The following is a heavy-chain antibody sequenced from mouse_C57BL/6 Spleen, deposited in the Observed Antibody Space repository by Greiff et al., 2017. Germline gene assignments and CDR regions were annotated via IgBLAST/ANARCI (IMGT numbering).Heavy chain of an antibody. CDR2: IYPGDGDT. J-gene: IGHJ4*01. D-gene: IGHD1-2*01. CDR3: ARGRTTTTAYAMDY. Sequence: QVQLQQSGAELVKPGASVKISCKASGYAFSSYWMNWVKQRPGKGLEWIGQIYPGDGDTNYNGKFKGKATLTADKASSTAYMQLSSLTSEDSAVYFIARGRTTTTAYAMDYWGQGTSVTVSS. CDR1: GYAFSSYW. V-gene: IGHV1-80*01.